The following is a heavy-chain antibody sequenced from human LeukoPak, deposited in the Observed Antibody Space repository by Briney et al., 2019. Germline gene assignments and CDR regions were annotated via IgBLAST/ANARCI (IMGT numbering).Heavy chain of an antibody. CDR1: GFTFTDYY. Sequence: GGSLRLSRSASGFTFTDYYMSWIRQAPGKGPEWVSYISPSGTVIYYGDSVKGRFTISRDNAKKSLYLQMNSLRAEDTAVYYRARDYNCWGQGTLVTVSS. J-gene: IGHJ4*02. D-gene: IGHD3-10*01. CDR3: ARDYNC. CDR2: ISPSGTVI. V-gene: IGHV3-11*01.